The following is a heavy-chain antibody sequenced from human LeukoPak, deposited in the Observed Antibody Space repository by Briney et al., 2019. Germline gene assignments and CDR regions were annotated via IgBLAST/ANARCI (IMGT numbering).Heavy chain of an antibody. Sequence: TGGSLRLSCAGSGFTFSDYSMNWVRQAQGKGLEWVSFISSTSSTIYHADSVKGRFTISRDNAKNSLYLQMNSLRDEDTAVYYCARDPAPDYWGQGTLVTVSS. CDR3: ARDPAPDY. J-gene: IGHJ4*02. V-gene: IGHV3-48*02. CDR2: ISSTSSTI. CDR1: GFTFSDYS.